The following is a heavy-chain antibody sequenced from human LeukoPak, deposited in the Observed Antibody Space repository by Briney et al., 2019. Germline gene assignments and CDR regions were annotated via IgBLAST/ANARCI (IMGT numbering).Heavy chain of an antibody. J-gene: IGHJ4*02. CDR1: GGTFSSYA. Sequence: SVKVSCKASGGTFSSYAISWVRQAPGQGLEWMGRIIPTFGTANYAQKFQGRVTITTDESTSTAYMELSSLRSEDTAVYYCARDLTAGKWLLLPFDYWGQGTLVTVSS. D-gene: IGHD3-22*01. CDR3: ARDLTAGKWLLLPFDY. CDR2: IIPTFGTA. V-gene: IGHV1-69*05.